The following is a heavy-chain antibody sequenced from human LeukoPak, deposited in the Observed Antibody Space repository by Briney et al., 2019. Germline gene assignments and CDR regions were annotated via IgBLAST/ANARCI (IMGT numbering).Heavy chain of an antibody. CDR3: ARARHLGRGLFDY. Sequence: PSETLSLTCPVSGYSISSGYYWGWIRQPPGKGLEWIGSIYQSGNTYYNPSLKSRVTISLDTSKNQFSLKLSSVTAADTAVYYCARARHLGRGLFDYWGQGTLVTVSS. CDR2: IYQSGNT. D-gene: IGHD3-10*01. V-gene: IGHV4-38-2*02. CDR1: GYSISSGYY. J-gene: IGHJ4*02.